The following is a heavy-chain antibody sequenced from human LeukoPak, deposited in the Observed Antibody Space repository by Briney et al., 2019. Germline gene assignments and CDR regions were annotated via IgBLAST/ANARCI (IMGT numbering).Heavy chain of an antibody. V-gene: IGHV5-51*01. D-gene: IGHD5-24*01. CDR2: IYPGDSDT. CDR3: ARRGMATITDAFYI. Sequence: HGESLQIPSQGSGYSFTSYWNGWVRQMPGKGLEWMGIIYPGDSDTRYSPSFQGQVTISADKSISTAYLQWSSLKASDTAMYYCARRGMATITDAFYIWGQGTMVTVSS. CDR1: GYSFTSYW. J-gene: IGHJ3*02.